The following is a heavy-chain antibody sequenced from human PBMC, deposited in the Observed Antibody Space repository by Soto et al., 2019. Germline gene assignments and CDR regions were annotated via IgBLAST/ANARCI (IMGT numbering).Heavy chain of an antibody. D-gene: IGHD2-2*02. Sequence: QVQLQESGPGLVKPSQTLSLTCTVSGVSINNAEDNWTWIRQPPGKGLEYIGYITYSVNTIYKTYIKSLNKRSMNTSNNDYSMGLISVTTADTAVDYCVKYPPHLLENTGRIDSWGQGMLVSVSS. CDR3: VKYPPHLLENTGRIDS. CDR1: GVSINNAEDN. CDR2: ITYSVNT. J-gene: IGHJ4*02. V-gene: IGHV4-30-4*01.